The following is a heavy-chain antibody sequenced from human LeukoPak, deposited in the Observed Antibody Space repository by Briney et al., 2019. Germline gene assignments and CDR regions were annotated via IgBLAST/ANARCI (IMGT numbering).Heavy chain of an antibody. CDR1: GCTFSNYD. V-gene: IGHV3-13*01. Sequence: GGSLRLSCTASGCTFSNYDMHWVRHATGKGLEWVSSINTAGDTFYPGSVKGRFTISRENAKNSLYLQMNSLTAGDTAVYYCARENTPVTGGFDYWGQGILVTVSS. J-gene: IGHJ4*02. D-gene: IGHD3-16*01. CDR2: INTAGDT. CDR3: ARENTPVTGGFDY.